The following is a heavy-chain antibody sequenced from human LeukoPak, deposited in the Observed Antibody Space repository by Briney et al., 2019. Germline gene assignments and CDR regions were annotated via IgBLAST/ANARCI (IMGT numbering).Heavy chain of an antibody. CDR1: GYTFTSYY. CDR3: ARSSGYYSSLFYMHV. V-gene: IGHV1-46*01. CDR2: INPSGDPT. D-gene: IGHD3-22*01. J-gene: IGHJ6*03. Sequence: WASLKVSCKASGYTFTSYYMHWVRQAPGQGLEWVGIINPSGDPTTYAQKFQGRVTMTSDMSTSTVYMELSSLRSEDTAVYYCARSSGYYSSLFYMHVWGKGTTVTVSS.